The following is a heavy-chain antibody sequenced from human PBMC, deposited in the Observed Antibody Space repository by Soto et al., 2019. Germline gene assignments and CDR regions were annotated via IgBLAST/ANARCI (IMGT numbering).Heavy chain of an antibody. Sequence: PGGSLRLSCAASGFTFSSYWMHWVRQAPGKGPVWVSRINSDGSSTSYADSVKGRFTISRDNAKNTLYLQRNSLRAEDTAVYYCARDSRRYSSGWLYYYYGMDVWGQGTTVTVS. V-gene: IGHV3-74*01. CDR2: INSDGSST. CDR1: GFTFSSYW. CDR3: ARDSRRYSSGWLYYYYGMDV. D-gene: IGHD6-19*01. J-gene: IGHJ6*02.